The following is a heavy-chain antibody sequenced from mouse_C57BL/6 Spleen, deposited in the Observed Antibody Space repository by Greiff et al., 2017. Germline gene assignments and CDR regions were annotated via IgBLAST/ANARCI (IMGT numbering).Heavy chain of an antibody. D-gene: IGHD2-3*01. V-gene: IGHV1-72*01. CDR3: ARDGPSYAMDY. CDR2: IGPNSGGT. Sequence: VQLQQPGAELVKPGASVKLSCKASGYTFTSYWMHWVKQRPGRGLEWIGRIGPNSGGTKYNEKFKSKATLTVDKPSSTAYMQLSSLTSEDSAVYYCARDGPSYAMDYWGQGTSVTVSS. J-gene: IGHJ4*01. CDR1: GYTFTSYW.